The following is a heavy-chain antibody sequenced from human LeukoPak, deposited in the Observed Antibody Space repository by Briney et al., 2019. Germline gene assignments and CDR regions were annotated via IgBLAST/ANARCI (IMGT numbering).Heavy chain of an antibody. V-gene: IGHV3-48*01. CDR1: GFTFSSYS. J-gene: IGHJ3*02. Sequence: QPGGSLRLSCAASGFTFSSYSMNWVRQAPGKGLEWVSYISSSSSTIYYADSVRGRFTISRDNAKNSLYLQMNSLRGEDTAVYYCARKTEGSLDIWGQGTMVTVSS. CDR2: ISSSSSTI. CDR3: ARKTEGSLDI. D-gene: IGHD1-1*01.